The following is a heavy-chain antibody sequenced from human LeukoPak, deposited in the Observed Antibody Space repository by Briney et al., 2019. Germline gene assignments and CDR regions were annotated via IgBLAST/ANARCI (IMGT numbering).Heavy chain of an antibody. CDR2: IYTSGST. CDR1: GGSISSYY. Sequence: SETLSLTCTVSGGSISSYYWSWIRQPAGKGLEWIGRIYTSGSTNYNPSLKSRVTMSVDTSKNHFCLKLSSVTAADTAVYYCALLYDYVWGSYLDYWGQGTLVTVSS. V-gene: IGHV4-4*07. J-gene: IGHJ4*02. D-gene: IGHD3-16*02. CDR3: ALLYDYVWGSYLDY.